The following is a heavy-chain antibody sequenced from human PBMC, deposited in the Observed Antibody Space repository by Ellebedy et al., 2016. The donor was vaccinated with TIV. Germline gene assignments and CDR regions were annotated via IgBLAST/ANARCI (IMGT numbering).Heavy chain of an antibody. D-gene: IGHD1-26*01. Sequence: AASVKVSCKASGYTFTSYAMHWVRQAPGQRLEWMGWINAGNGNTKYSQKFQGRVTITRDTSASTAYMELRRLRSEDTAVYYCARVKWELPFDYWGQGTLVTVSS. CDR3: ARVKWELPFDY. CDR1: GYTFTSYA. V-gene: IGHV1-3*01. J-gene: IGHJ4*02. CDR2: INAGNGNT.